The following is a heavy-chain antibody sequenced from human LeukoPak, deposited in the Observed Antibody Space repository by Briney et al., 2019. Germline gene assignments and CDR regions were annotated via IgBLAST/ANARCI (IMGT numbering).Heavy chain of an antibody. CDR2: IKQDGSEK. V-gene: IGHV3-7*03. Sequence: GGSLRLSCAASGFSFGSYWMNWVRQAPGKGLEWVANIKQDGSEKYYVDSVKGRFTISRDNAKNSLYLQMNSLRAEDTAVYYCASGGYSFFYWGQGTLVTVSS. J-gene: IGHJ4*02. CDR3: ASGGYSFFY. CDR1: GFSFGSYW. D-gene: IGHD5-18*01.